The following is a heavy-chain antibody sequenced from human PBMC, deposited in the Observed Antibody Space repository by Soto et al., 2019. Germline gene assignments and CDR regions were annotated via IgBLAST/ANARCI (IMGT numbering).Heavy chain of an antibody. D-gene: IGHD3-22*01. Sequence: SGPTLVNPTQTLTLTCTFSGFSLSTSGMGVSWIRQPQGQALEWLALIDWDDDKSYSTSLKTRLTISKDNSKNQVVLTMTNMDPVDTATYYCARNHSYYYDNSCPFDYWGQGTLVTVSS. CDR2: IDWDDDK. V-gene: IGHV2-70*12. CDR3: ARNHSYYYDNSCPFDY. CDR1: GFSLSTSGMG. J-gene: IGHJ4*02.